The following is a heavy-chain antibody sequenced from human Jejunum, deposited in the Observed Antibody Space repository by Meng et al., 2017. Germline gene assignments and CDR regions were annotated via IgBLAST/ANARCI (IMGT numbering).Heavy chain of an antibody. CDR2: IYYSGSS. V-gene: IGHV4-30-4*01. CDR1: GGSINTGDYY. J-gene: IGHJ4*02. D-gene: IGHD2-8*02. CDR3: ARHPTGGYNYFDY. Sequence: QVQLQESGPGLVKPSQTLSLTRTVPGGSINTGDYYCSWIRQPPGKGLEWIAYIYYSGSSYSKSSLRSRVIISIDTSKNQFSLILSAVTAADTAVYYCARHPTGGYNYFDYWGQGTLVTVSS.